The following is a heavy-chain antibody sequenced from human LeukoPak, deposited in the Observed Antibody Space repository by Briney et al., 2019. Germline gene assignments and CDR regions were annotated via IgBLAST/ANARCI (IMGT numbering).Heavy chain of an antibody. D-gene: IGHD6-6*01. CDR2: IYYTGST. CDR1: GGSISSYY. CDR3: ARPSTSIASPFDY. Sequence: SETLSLTCTVSGGSISSYYWSWIRQPPGEGLEWIGYIYYTGSTKYNPSLKSRVTISVDTSKNQFSLKLSSVTAADTAVYYCARPSTSIASPFDYWGQGTLVTVSS. J-gene: IGHJ4*02. V-gene: IGHV4-59*08.